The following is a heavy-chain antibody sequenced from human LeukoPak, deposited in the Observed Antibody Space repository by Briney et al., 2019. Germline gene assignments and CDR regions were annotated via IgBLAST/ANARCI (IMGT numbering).Heavy chain of an antibody. CDR1: GFSVSNNY. CDR3: ARATLDN. V-gene: IGHV3-53*01. J-gene: IGHJ4*02. CDR2: ICSGGST. Sequence: GGSLRLSCAASGFSVSNNYISWVRQAPGKGLEWVSVICSGGSTKYADSVKARFTISRDNSKNTVYLQMNSLRAEDTAVYFCARATLDNWGQGTLVTVPS.